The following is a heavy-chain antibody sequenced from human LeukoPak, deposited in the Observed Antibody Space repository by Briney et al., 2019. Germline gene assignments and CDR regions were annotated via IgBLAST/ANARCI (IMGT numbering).Heavy chain of an antibody. Sequence: GRSLRLSCAASGFTFSNYGMNWVRRAPGKGLEWVSAISGRNDVITHYGDSVKGRFTVSRDISKKTVYLQMNSLRAEDTAVYYCAKDRDDNNGYYFDYWGQGTLVTVSS. D-gene: IGHD1-1*01. CDR1: GFTFSNYG. CDR2: ISGRNDVIT. V-gene: IGHV3-23*01. CDR3: AKDRDDNNGYYFDY. J-gene: IGHJ4*02.